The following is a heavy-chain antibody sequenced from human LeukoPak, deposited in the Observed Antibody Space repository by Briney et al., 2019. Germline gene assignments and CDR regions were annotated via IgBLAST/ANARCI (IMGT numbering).Heavy chain of an antibody. V-gene: IGHV4-59*12. CDR3: ARGEQLWNFDY. Sequence: SETLSLTCTVSGGSISSYYWSWIRQPPGKGLEWIGYIYYSGSTYYNPSLKSRVTISVDRSKNQFSLKLSSVTAADTAVYYCARGEQLWNFDYWGQGTLVTVSS. CDR2: IYYSGST. D-gene: IGHD5-18*01. J-gene: IGHJ4*02. CDR1: GGSISSYY.